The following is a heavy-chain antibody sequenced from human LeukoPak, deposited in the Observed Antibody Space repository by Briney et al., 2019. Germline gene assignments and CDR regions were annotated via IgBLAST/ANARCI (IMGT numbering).Heavy chain of an antibody. Sequence: SETLSLTCTVSGGSMSSYYWSWIRQPPGNGLEWIGYIYYSGSTTYNPSLKSRVTISVDTSKNQFSLKLSSVTAADTAVYYCARGARAGYNLEPFDYWGQGTLVTVSS. J-gene: IGHJ4*02. V-gene: IGHV4-59*08. CDR3: ARGARAGYNLEPFDY. CDR1: GGSMSSYY. CDR2: IYYSGST. D-gene: IGHD5-24*01.